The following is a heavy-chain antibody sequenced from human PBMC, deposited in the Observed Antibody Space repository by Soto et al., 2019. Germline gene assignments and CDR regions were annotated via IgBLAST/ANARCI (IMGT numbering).Heavy chain of an antibody. J-gene: IGHJ2*01. Sequence: PGGSLRLSCAASGFTFSNYAMNWVRQAPGKGLEWVSAIVGGGTSTYYTDSVKGRFTISRDNSKNTLYLQMSSLNAEDTAVYYCAKSELLTLTTYYWYFDVWGRGTLVTVSS. CDR2: IVGGGTST. CDR3: AKSELLTLTTYYWYFDV. V-gene: IGHV3-23*01. D-gene: IGHD1-1*01. CDR1: GFTFSNYA.